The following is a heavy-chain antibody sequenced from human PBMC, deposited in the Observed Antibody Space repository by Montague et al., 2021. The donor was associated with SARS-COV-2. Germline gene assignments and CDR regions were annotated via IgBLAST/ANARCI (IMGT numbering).Heavy chain of an antibody. CDR2: IYYSGST. CDR1: GGSISSSNYY. V-gene: IGHV4-39*01. J-gene: IGHJ3*02. CDR3: VSPTYYYDSSGSDAFDI. D-gene: IGHD3-22*01. Sequence: SETLSLTCTVSGGSISSSNYYWGWIRQPPGKGLEWIGSIYYSGSTYYNPSLKSRVAISVDTSKNQFSLKLSSVTAADTAVYYCVSPTYYYDSSGSDAFDIWGQGTMVTVSS.